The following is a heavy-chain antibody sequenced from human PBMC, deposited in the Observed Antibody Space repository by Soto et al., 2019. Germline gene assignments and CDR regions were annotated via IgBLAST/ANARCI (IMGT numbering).Heavy chain of an antibody. CDR2: IYYSGST. CDR1: GGSISSGDYY. D-gene: IGHD2-21*02. CDR3: ASQRYGGNSWFDP. J-gene: IGHJ5*02. V-gene: IGHV4-30-4*01. Sequence: SETLSLTCTVSGGSISSGDYYWSWIRQPPGKGLEWIVYIYYSGSTYYNPSLKSRVTISVDTSKNQFSLKLSSVTAADTAVYYCASQRYGGNSWFDPWGQGTLVTVSS.